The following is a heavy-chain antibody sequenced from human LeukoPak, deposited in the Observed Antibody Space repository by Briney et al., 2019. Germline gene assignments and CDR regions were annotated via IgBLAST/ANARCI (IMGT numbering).Heavy chain of an antibody. CDR2: IYYSGST. D-gene: IGHD3-10*01. CDR3: ARGVLWFGENGFDY. Sequence: SETLSLTCTVSGGSISSYYWSWIRQPPGKGLEWIGYIYYSGSTNYNPSLKSRVTISVDTPKNQFSLKLSSVTAADTAVYYCARGVLWFGENGFDYWGQGTLVTVSS. V-gene: IGHV4-59*08. CDR1: GGSISSYY. J-gene: IGHJ4*02.